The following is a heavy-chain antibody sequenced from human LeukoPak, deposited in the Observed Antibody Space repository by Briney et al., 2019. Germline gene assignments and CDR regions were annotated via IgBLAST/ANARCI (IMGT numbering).Heavy chain of an antibody. CDR1: GFTFSSYS. D-gene: IGHD5-12*01. Sequence: GGSLRLSCAASGFTFSSYSMNWVRQAPGKGLEWVSSISSSSSYICYADSVKGRFTISGDNAKNSLYLQMNSLRAEDTAVYYCARGGYDQTGDYWGQGTLVTVSS. V-gene: IGHV3-21*01. J-gene: IGHJ4*02. CDR3: ARGGYDQTGDY. CDR2: ISSSSSYI.